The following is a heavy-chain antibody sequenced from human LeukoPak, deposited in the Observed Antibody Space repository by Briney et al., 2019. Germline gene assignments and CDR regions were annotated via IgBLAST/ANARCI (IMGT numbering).Heavy chain of an antibody. CDR2: IFGSGWSP. CDR1: GFTFGSHA. CDR3: GKTTVGYSSGQKPAWPVDY. J-gene: IGHJ4*02. D-gene: IGHD5-18*01. V-gene: IGHV3-23*01. Sequence: AGGSLRLSCEASGFTFGSHAMYWVRQAPGKGLEWVAGIFGSGWSPHYADSVKGRFTISRDNSRNTVYLQITRLRADETAVYYCGKTTVGYSSGQKPAWPVDYWGQGTLVTVSS.